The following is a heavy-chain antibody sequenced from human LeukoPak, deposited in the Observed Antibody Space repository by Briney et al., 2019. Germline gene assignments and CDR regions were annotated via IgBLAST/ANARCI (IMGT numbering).Heavy chain of an antibody. CDR1: GGSISSGSYY. J-gene: IGHJ4*02. Sequence: KTSQTLSLTCTVSGGSISSGSYYWSWIRQPAGKGLEWIGRIYTSGSTNYNPSLKSRVTISVDTSKNQFSLKLSSVTAADTAVYYCAREAHYGDYALYFDYWGQGTLVTVSS. CDR2: IYTSGST. D-gene: IGHD4-17*01. V-gene: IGHV4-61*02. CDR3: AREAHYGDYALYFDY.